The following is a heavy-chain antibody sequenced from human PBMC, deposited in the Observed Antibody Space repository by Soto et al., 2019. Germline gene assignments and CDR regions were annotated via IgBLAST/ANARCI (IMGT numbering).Heavy chain of an antibody. D-gene: IGHD3-3*01. V-gene: IGHV4-28*01. J-gene: IGHJ4*02. CDR1: GYSISGDNW. CDR3: VRKTGGYYPYDD. CDR2: ISSRGRT. Sequence: QVQLRESGPGLVKPSDTLSLTCVVSGYSISGDNWWGWIRQPPGKGLEWIGYISSRGRTHYNPSLVSRITMSVDASKNQVSLRLRSVTAVDTSMYYCVRKTGGYYPYDDWGQGTLVTVSS.